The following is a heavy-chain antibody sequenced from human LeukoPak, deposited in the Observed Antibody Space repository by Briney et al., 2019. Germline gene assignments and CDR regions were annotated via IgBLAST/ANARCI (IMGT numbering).Heavy chain of an antibody. CDR3: ARDDSGYDKIGYFDY. J-gene: IGHJ4*02. CDR1: GGTFSSYA. V-gene: IGHV1-69*04. D-gene: IGHD5-12*01. Sequence: SVKVSCKASGGTFSSYAISWVRQAPGQGLEWMGRIIPILGIANYAQKFQGRVTMTRDTSTSTVYMELSSLRSEDTAVYYCARDDSGYDKIGYFDYWGQGTLVTVSS. CDR2: IIPILGIA.